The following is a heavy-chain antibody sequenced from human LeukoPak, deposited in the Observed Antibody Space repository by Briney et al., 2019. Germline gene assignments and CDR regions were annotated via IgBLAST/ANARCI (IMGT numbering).Heavy chain of an antibody. J-gene: IGHJ2*01. Sequence: APLKVSCTASGYTFINYGFSWVRQAPGQGLEWMGWISAYNGNTNYLQKFQGRVTMTTDTSTNTVYMELRSLRSDDTAVYYCARVSTNSRVAGYDPQWYFDLWGRGTPVTVSP. D-gene: IGHD5-12*01. CDR3: ARVSTNSRVAGYDPQWYFDL. CDR2: ISAYNGNT. CDR1: GYTFINYG. V-gene: IGHV1-18*04.